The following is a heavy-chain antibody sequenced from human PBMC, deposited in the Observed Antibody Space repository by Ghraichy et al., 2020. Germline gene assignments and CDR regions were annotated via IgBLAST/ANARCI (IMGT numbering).Heavy chain of an antibody. V-gene: IGHV3-23*01. J-gene: IGHJ4*02. CDR2: ISGSGGST. Sequence: GGSLRLSCAASGFTFSSYAMSWVRQAPGKGLEWVSAISGSGGSTYYADSVTGRFTISRDNSKNTLYLQMNSLRAEDTAVYYCAPYGSGSYYNGDFDYWGQGTLVTVSS. CDR1: GFTFSSYA. CDR3: APYGSGSYYNGDFDY. D-gene: IGHD3-10*01.